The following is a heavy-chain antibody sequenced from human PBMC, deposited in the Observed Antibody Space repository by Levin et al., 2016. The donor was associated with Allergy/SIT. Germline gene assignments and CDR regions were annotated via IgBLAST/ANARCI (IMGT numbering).Heavy chain of an antibody. J-gene: IGHJ4*02. V-gene: IGHV1-46*01. CDR3: ARDGGIMNTFGGMDFFES. CDR2: INPSGGST. CDR1: GYEFTRYY. Sequence: ASVKVSCKASGYEFTRYYMHWVRQVPGKGLEWMGIINPSGGSTTYAQRFQGRVTMTRDTSTDTVYMELSSLGPEDTAVYFCARDGGIMNTFGGMDFFESWGQGTLVSVSS. D-gene: IGHD3-16*01.